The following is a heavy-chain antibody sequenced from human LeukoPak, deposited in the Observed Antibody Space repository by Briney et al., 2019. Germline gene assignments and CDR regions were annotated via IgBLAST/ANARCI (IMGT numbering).Heavy chain of an antibody. CDR3: TRSGYGFSF. V-gene: IGHV1-69*13. J-gene: IGHJ4*02. CDR2: IIPIFGPA. D-gene: IGHD5-18*01. Sequence: ASVKVSCKASGGTFSRQAFTWVRQAPGQGLEWMGGIIPIFGPANYGQKFQGRVTVTADESTNTVYMELSSLRCEDTALYYCTRSGYGFSFWGQGTLVTVSS. CDR1: GGTFSRQA.